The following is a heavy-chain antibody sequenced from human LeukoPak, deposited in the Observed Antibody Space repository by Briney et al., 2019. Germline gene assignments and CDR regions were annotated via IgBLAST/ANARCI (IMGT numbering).Heavy chain of an antibody. J-gene: IGHJ4*02. CDR3: AKDMQTWPRFPDY. CDR1: GFTFSSYA. Sequence: GGSLRLSCAASGFTFSSYAMTWVRQAPGKGLEWVSGISDSGSTAFYADSVKGRFTSSRDNPKNTLYLQINSLRAEDTAVYYCAKDMQTWPRFPDYWGQGTLVTVSS. V-gene: IGHV3-23*01. D-gene: IGHD5-12*01. CDR2: ISDSGSTA.